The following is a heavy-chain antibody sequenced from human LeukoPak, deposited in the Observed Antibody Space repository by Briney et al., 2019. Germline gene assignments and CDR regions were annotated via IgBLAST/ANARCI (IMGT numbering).Heavy chain of an antibody. J-gene: IGHJ4*02. CDR1: GGSISSYY. Sequence: PSETLSLTCTVSGGSISSYYWSWIRQPPGKGLEWIGYIYYSGSTYYNPSLKSRVTISVDASKNQFSLKLNSVTAADTAVHYCARHAGSPYYFDYWGQGTLVTVSS. D-gene: IGHD3-10*01. CDR3: ARHAGSPYYFDY. V-gene: IGHV4-59*08. CDR2: IYYSGST.